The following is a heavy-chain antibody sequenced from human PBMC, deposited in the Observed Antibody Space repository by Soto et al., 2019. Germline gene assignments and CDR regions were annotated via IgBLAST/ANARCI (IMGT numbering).Heavy chain of an antibody. V-gene: IGHV4-59*12. CDR3: ARDKITGFFDY. CDR1: GGSISSYY. Sequence: PSETLSLTCTVSGGSISSYYWSWFRQPPGKGLEWIGDLYYTGSTNYNPSLKSRVTISVDTSKNQFTLKLTSVTAADTAVYYCARDKITGFFDYRGQGILVTVSS. J-gene: IGHJ4*02. D-gene: IGHD2-8*02. CDR2: LYYTGST.